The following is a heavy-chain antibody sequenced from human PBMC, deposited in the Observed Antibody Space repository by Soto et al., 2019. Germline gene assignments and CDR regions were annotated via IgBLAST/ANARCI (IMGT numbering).Heavy chain of an antibody. CDR2: INHSGST. J-gene: IGHJ5*02. D-gene: IGHD6-19*01. Sequence: QVQLQQWGAGLLKPSETLSLTCAVYGGSFSGYYWSWIRQPPGKGLEWIGEINHSGSTNYNPSLKSRVTISVDTSKNQFSLKLSSVTAADTAVYYCARSPSHRRIAVAGKANWFDPWGQGTLVTVSS. CDR1: GGSFSGYY. CDR3: ARSPSHRRIAVAGKANWFDP. V-gene: IGHV4-34*01.